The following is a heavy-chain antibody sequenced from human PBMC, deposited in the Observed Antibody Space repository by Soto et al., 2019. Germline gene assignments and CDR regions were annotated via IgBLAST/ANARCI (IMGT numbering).Heavy chain of an antibody. CDR3: ARGPDCSSGSCQGYFQH. CDR1: GGSISSSSYY. Sequence: SETLSLTWTVSGGSISSSSYYWGWIRQPPGKGLEWIGRINHGGQTNYYPSLKSRVTMSVDTSKNQVSLRLTSVTAADTAVYFCARGPDCSSGSCQGYFQHWGQGSLVTVSS. J-gene: IGHJ1*01. V-gene: IGHV4-39*07. CDR2: INHGGQT. D-gene: IGHD2-15*01.